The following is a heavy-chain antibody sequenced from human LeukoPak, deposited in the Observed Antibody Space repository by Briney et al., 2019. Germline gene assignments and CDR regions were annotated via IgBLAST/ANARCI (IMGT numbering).Heavy chain of an antibody. CDR2: IYSGGST. D-gene: IGHD3-9*01. J-gene: IGHJ4*02. Sequence: PGGSLRLSCAASGFTLSRNFMSWVRQAPGKGLEWVSVIYSGGSTYYADSVKGRFTISRDNSKNPLYLQMNRLRVEDTAVYYCALGLVTDYWGQGTLVTVSS. CDR3: ALGLVTDY. V-gene: IGHV3-66*01. CDR1: GFTLSRNF.